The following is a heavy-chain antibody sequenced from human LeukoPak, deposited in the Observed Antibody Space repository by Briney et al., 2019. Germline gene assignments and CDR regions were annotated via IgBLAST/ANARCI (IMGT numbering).Heavy chain of an antibody. CDR1: GFTFSSYG. CDR2: ISYDGSNK. V-gene: IGHV3-30*18. CDR3: AKVAVEYYYGSGSFDY. Sequence: GGSLRLSCAASGFTFSSYGMHWVRQAPGKGLEWVAVISYDGSNKYYADSVKGRFTISRDNSKNTLYLQMNSLRAADTAVYYCAKVAVEYYYGSGSFDYWGQGTLVTVSS. J-gene: IGHJ4*02. D-gene: IGHD3-10*01.